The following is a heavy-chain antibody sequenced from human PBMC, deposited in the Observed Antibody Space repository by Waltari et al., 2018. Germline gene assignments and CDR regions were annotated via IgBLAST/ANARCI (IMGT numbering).Heavy chain of an antibody. J-gene: IGHJ3*02. V-gene: IGHV4-59*01. D-gene: IGHD3-3*01. CDR3: ARERTIFGVVERTPSDAFDI. CDR1: GGSISSYY. CDR2: IYYSGST. Sequence: QVQLQESGPGLVKPSETLSLTCTVPGGSISSYYWSWIRQPPGKGLEWIGYIYYSGSTNYNPSLKSRVTISVDTSKNQFSLKLSSVTAADTAVYYCARERTIFGVVERTPSDAFDIWGQGTMVTVSS.